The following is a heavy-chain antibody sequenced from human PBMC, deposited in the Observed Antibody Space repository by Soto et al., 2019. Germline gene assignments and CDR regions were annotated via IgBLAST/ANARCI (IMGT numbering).Heavy chain of an antibody. D-gene: IGHD6-13*01. CDR1: GYTFTGYY. J-gene: IGHJ3*02. Sequence: ASVKVSCKASGYTFTGYYMHWVRQAPGQGLEWMGWINPNSGGTNYAQKFQGWVTMTRDTSISTAYMELSRLRSDDTAVYYCARGKEDIAAAMMVGDAFDIWGQGTMVTVSS. CDR3: ARGKEDIAAAMMVGDAFDI. CDR2: INPNSGGT. V-gene: IGHV1-2*04.